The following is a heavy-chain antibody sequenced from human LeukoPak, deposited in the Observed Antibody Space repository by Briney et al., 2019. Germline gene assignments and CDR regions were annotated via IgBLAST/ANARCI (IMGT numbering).Heavy chain of an antibody. Sequence: NPGGSLRLSCAPSGFTFTNYNMNWVRQAPGKGLEWLSSISSTSTYIFYANSVKGRFTISRDNAENSLYLQMINLTSEDTAVYYCARGVDAYAVREYNWFHPWGQGTPVTVSS. D-gene: IGHD3-10*02. CDR1: GFTFTNYN. V-gene: IGHV3-21*06. CDR2: ISSTSTYI. CDR3: ARGVDAYAVREYNWFHP. J-gene: IGHJ5*02.